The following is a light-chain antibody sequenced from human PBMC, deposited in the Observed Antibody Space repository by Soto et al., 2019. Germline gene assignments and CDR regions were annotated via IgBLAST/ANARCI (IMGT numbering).Light chain of an antibody. CDR3: SSYTSSSTLVV. CDR1: SSDVGGYNY. V-gene: IGLV2-14*01. J-gene: IGLJ2*01. CDR2: DVS. Sequence: QCARTQPASVSGSPGQSITISCTGTSSDVGGYNYVSWYQQHPGKAPKLMIYDVSNRPSGVSNRFSGSKSGNTASLTISGLRAEDEADYYCSSYTSSSTLVVFGGATKLTVL.